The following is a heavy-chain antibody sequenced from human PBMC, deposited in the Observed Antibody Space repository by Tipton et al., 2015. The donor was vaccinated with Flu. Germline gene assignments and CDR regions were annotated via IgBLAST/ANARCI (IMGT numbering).Heavy chain of an antibody. Sequence: QLVQSGAEVKPSQTLSLTYTVSGDSISSNNYYWNWIRQHPGKGLEWIGYIHYSGSTYYNPSLKSRLTISVDTSKNQFSLRLTSVTAADTAVYFCAKDLPATGSLGYWGQGMLVTVSS. CDR1: GDSISSNNYY. CDR3: AKDLPATGSLGY. D-gene: IGHD2-15*01. CDR2: IHYSGST. J-gene: IGHJ4*02. V-gene: IGHV4-31*03.